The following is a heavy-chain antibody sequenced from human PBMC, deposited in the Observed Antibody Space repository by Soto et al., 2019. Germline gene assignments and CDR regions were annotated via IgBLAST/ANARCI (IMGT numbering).Heavy chain of an antibody. Sequence: QVQLVQSGTEVKKPGASVKVSCKASGYIMTTYGVSWVRQAPGQGLEWVGWISAYNDHTNYAQKFQGRVTMTTDTSTSTAYMELRRLRSDDTAVYYCARGTYFDYWGQGTLGTVSS. J-gene: IGHJ4*02. D-gene: IGHD1-1*01. CDR2: ISAYNDHT. V-gene: IGHV1-18*01. CDR3: ARGTYFDY. CDR1: GYIMTTYG.